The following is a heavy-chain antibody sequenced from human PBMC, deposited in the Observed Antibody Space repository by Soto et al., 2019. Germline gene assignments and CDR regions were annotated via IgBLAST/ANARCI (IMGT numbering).Heavy chain of an antibody. Sequence: GGSLRLSCAASGFTFSNAWMSWVRQAPGKGLEWVGRIKSKTDGGTTDYDAPVKGRFTISRDDSKNTLYLQMNSLKTEDTAVYYCTTNTGYCSSTSCSFGDYFDYWGQGTLVTVSS. CDR1: GFTFSNAW. CDR2: IKSKTDGGTT. J-gene: IGHJ4*02. D-gene: IGHD2-2*01. CDR3: TTNTGYCSSTSCSFGDYFDY. V-gene: IGHV3-15*01.